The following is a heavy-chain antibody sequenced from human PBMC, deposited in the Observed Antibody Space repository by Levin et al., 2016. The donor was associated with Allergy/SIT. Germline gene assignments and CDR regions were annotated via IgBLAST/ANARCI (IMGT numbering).Heavy chain of an antibody. Sequence: VRQAPGKGLEWVSAISDSGGATHYADSVKGRFTISRDNSKNTLYLQMNSLRAEDTAVYYCAQVLGAFGVFESWGQGTLVTVSS. V-gene: IGHV3-23*01. CDR3: AQVLGAFGVFES. CDR2: ISDSGGAT. D-gene: IGHD1-26*01. J-gene: IGHJ4*02.